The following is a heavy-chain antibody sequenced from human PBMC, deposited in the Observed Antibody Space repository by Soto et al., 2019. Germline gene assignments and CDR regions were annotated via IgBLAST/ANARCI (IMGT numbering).Heavy chain of an antibody. J-gene: IGHJ3*02. CDR3: ASSCGGDCYSYAFDI. CDR1: GGSFSGYY. D-gene: IGHD2-21*02. Sequence: PSETLSLTCAVYGGSFSGYYWSWIRQPPGKGLEWIGEINHSGSTNYNPSLKSRVTISVDTSKNQFSLKLSSVTAADTAVYYCASSCGGDCYSYAFDIWGQGTMVTVS. V-gene: IGHV4-34*01. CDR2: INHSGST.